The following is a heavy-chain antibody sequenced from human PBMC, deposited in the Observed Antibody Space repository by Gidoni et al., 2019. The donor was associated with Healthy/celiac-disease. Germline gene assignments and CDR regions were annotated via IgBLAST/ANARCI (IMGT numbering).Heavy chain of an antibody. CDR3: AKGGRGATYFDY. Sequence: QVQLVESGGGVVQPGRSLRLSCAASGFTFSSYGMHWVRQAPGKGLAWVAVISYDGSNKYYADSVKGRFTISRDNSKNTLYLKMNSLRAEDTAVYYWAKGGRGATYFDYWGQGTLVTVSS. D-gene: IGHD1-26*01. CDR1: GFTFSSYG. J-gene: IGHJ4*02. V-gene: IGHV3-30*18. CDR2: ISYDGSNK.